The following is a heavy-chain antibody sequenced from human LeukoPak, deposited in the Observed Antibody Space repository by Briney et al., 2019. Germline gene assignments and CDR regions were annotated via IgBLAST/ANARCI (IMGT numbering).Heavy chain of an antibody. D-gene: IGHD5-18*01. CDR3: ARDIRGERGYDFGPGAEGFDY. Sequence: ASVKVSCKASGYTFTTYYMHWVRQAPGQGFEWRGILNPSGGSTNYAQKFQGRVTMTRDTSTSTVYMELSSLRSEDTAVYYCARDIRGERGYDFGPGAEGFDYWGQGTPVTVSS. V-gene: IGHV1-46*01. CDR1: GYTFTTYY. J-gene: IGHJ4*02. CDR2: LNPSGGST.